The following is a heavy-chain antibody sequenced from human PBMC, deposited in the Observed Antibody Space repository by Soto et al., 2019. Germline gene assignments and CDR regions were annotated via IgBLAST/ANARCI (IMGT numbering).Heavy chain of an antibody. V-gene: IGHV1-58*01. CDR2: IVVGSGNT. CDR1: GFTFTSSA. Sequence: SVKVSCKASGFTFTSSAVQWVRQARGQRLEWIGWIVVGSGNTNYAQKFQEGVTITRDMSTSTAYMELSSLRSEDTAVYYCAAATYYDFWSGFYGMDVWGQGTTVTVYS. D-gene: IGHD3-3*01. J-gene: IGHJ6*02. CDR3: AAATYYDFWSGFYGMDV.